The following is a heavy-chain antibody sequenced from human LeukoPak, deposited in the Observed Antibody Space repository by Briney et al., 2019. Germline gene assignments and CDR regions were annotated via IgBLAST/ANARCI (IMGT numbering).Heavy chain of an antibody. J-gene: IGHJ4*02. V-gene: IGHV3-21*01. CDR2: ISSSSSYI. Sequence: GGSLRLSCAASGFTFSGYTMTWVRQAPGKGLEWVSSISSSSSYIYYADSVKGRFTISRDNAKNSLYLQMNSLRGDDTAVYYCVKELGSFRHFDYWGQGSLVTASS. CDR1: GFTFSGYT. D-gene: IGHD3-10*01. CDR3: VKELGSFRHFDY.